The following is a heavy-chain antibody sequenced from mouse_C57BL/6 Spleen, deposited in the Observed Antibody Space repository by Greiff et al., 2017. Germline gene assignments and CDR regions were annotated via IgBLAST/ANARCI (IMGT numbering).Heavy chain of an antibody. J-gene: IGHJ4*01. Sequence: VKLMESGPGLVQPSQSLSITCTVSGFSFTSYGVHWVRQSPGKGLEWLGVIWSGGSTDYNAAFISRLSISKDNSKSQVFFKMNSLQADDTAIYYCARSGGYYPFAMDYWGQGTSVTVSS. CDR3: ARSGGYYPFAMDY. V-gene: IGHV2-2*01. CDR1: GFSFTSYG. D-gene: IGHD2-3*01. CDR2: IWSGGST.